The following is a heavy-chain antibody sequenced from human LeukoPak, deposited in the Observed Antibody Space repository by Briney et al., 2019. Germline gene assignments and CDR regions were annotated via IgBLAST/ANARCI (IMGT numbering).Heavy chain of an antibody. V-gene: IGHV1-3*01. CDR3: ARESCSGGSCYPNAY. Sequence: GASVKVSCKASGHTFTSLNILWVRQAPGQRLEWMGWINSGNGNTKYSQKLQGRVTFTRDTSASTAYMEMRSLRSEDTAVYYCARESCSGGSCYPNAYWGQGTLVTVSS. J-gene: IGHJ4*02. CDR1: GHTFTSLN. CDR2: INSGNGNT. D-gene: IGHD2-15*01.